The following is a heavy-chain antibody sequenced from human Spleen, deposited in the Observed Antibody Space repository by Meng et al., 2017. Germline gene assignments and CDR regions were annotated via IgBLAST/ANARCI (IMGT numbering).Heavy chain of an antibody. CDR2: ISWNSGSI. CDR3: ARGRILGQLGYFDY. J-gene: IGHJ4*02. D-gene: IGHD2-15*01. V-gene: IGHV3-9*01. CDR1: GFTFDDYA. Sequence: SLKISCAASGFTFDDYAMHWVRQAPGKGLEWVSGISWNSGSIGYADSVKGRFTISRDNAKNSLYLQMNSLRVEDTAVYYCARGRILGQLGYFDYWGQGTLVTVSS.